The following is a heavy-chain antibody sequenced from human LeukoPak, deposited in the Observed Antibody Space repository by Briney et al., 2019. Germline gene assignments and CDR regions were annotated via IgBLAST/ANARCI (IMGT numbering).Heavy chain of an antibody. V-gene: IGHV3-64*01. CDR3: ARTAFTAYYYYGMDV. CDR1: GFTFSSYA. J-gene: IGHJ6*02. Sequence: GGSLRLSCAASGFTFSSYAMHWVRQAPGKGLEYVSAISSNGGSTYYANSVKGRFTISRDNSKNTLYLRMGSLRAEDMAVYYCARTAFTAYYYYGMDVWGQGTTVTVSS. CDR2: ISSNGGST.